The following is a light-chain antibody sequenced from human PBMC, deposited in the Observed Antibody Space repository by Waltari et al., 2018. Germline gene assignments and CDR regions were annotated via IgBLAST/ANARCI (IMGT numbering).Light chain of an antibody. V-gene: IGKV3-20*01. Sequence: EIVLTQSPGTLSLSPGERGTLSCRASQSVTSNYLVWYQQKPGQAPRLLIYGASSRATGIPDRFSGSGSGTDFTLTISRLEPEDFAVYYCQQYGSSSTFGQGTRLEIK. CDR3: QQYGSSST. J-gene: IGKJ5*01. CDR2: GAS. CDR1: QSVTSNY.